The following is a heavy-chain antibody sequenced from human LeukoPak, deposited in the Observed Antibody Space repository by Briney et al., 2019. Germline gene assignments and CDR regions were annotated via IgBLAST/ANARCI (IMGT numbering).Heavy chain of an antibody. Sequence: GGSLRLSCAASGFTFTNYAMSWVRQTPGKGLEWVSATVGSGPDTYHADSVKGRFTVSRDNSRNTLYLQMNSLRAEDTAVYYCAKDGRSGSYYTFDYWGQGTLVTVSS. CDR3: AKDGRSGSYYTFDY. CDR1: GFTFTNYA. D-gene: IGHD3-10*01. V-gene: IGHV3-23*01. CDR2: TVGSGPDT. J-gene: IGHJ4*02.